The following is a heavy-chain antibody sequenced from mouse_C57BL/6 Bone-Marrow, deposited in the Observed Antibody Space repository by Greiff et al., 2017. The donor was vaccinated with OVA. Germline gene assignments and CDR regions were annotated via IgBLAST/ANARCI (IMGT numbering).Heavy chain of an antibody. CDR3: ADDGYYPSWFAY. CDR2: ISSGSSTI. V-gene: IGHV5-17*01. Sequence: EVMLVESGGGLVKPGGSLKLSCAASGFTFSDYGMHWVRQAPEKGLEWVAYISSGSSTIYYADTVKGRFTISRDNAKNTLFLQMTSLRSEDTAMYYCADDGYYPSWFAYWGQGTLVTVSA. J-gene: IGHJ3*01. CDR1: GFTFSDYG. D-gene: IGHD2-3*01.